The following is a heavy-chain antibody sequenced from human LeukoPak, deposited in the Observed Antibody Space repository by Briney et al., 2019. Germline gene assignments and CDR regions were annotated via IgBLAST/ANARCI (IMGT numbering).Heavy chain of an antibody. Sequence: ASVKVSCKASGYTFTSYDINWVRQATGQELEWMGWMNPNSGNTGYAQKFQGRVTMTRNTSISTAYMELSSLRSEDTAVYYCARAYYYDSRGAFDIWGQGTMVTVSS. CDR1: GYTFTSYD. CDR3: ARAYYYDSRGAFDI. D-gene: IGHD3-22*01. V-gene: IGHV1-8*01. CDR2: MNPNSGNT. J-gene: IGHJ3*02.